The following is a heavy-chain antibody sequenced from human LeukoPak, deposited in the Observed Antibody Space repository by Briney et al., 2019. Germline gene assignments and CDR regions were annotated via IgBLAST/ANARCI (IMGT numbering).Heavy chain of an antibody. J-gene: IGHJ6*03. CDR1: GGSIRSYY. CDR3: ARTRGGYDGYYYYMDV. CDR2: IYYSGST. V-gene: IGHV4-59*01. D-gene: IGHD5-12*01. Sequence: SETLSLTCTVSGGSIRSYYWSWIRQPPGKGLEWIGYIYYSGSTNYNPSLKSRVTISVDTSKNQFSLKLSSVTAADTAVYYCARTRGGYDGYYYYMDVWGKGTTVTVSS.